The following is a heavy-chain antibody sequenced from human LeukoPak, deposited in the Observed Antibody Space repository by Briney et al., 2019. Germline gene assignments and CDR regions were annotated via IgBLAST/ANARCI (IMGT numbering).Heavy chain of an antibody. V-gene: IGHV3-21*01. CDR1: GFTFRSYT. CDR2: ISGSSSYI. D-gene: IGHD3-10*01. Sequence: GRSLRLSCAASGFTFRSYTLNWVRQAPGKGLEWVSSISGSSSYIYYADSVKGRFTISRDNAKNSLSLQMNSLRAEDTAVYYCATYYGSGSYYPIDYWGQGTLVTVSS. CDR3: ATYYGSGSYYPIDY. J-gene: IGHJ4*02.